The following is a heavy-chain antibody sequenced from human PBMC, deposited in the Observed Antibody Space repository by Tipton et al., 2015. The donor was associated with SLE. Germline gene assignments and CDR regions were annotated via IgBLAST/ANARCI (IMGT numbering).Heavy chain of an antibody. J-gene: IGHJ4*02. Sequence: GLVKPSETLSLTCTVSGGSVSSGSYYWAWIRQPPGKGPEWIGTIYYSGSTYYYPSLKSRITISLDTSKNQFSLELSSVTAADTAVYFCARGISSGWWNYWGQGTLVTVSS. CDR1: GGSVSSGSYY. V-gene: IGHV4-39*07. D-gene: IGHD6-19*01. CDR2: IYYSGST. CDR3: ARGISSGWWNY.